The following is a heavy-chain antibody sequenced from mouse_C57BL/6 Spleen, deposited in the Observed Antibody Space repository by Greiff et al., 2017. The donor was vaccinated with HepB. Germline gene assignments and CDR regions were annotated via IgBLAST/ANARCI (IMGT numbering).Heavy chain of an antibody. Sequence: EVHLVESGGGLVQPGGSMKLSCVASGFTFSNYWMNWVRQSPEKGLEWVAQIRLKSDNYATHYAESVKGRFTISRDDSKSSVYLQMNNLRAEDTGIYYCTGDTTAEGYFDYWGQGTTLTVSS. CDR1: GFTFSNYW. J-gene: IGHJ2*01. V-gene: IGHV6-3*01. CDR2: IRLKSDNYAT. D-gene: IGHD1-1*01. CDR3: TGDTTAEGYFDY.